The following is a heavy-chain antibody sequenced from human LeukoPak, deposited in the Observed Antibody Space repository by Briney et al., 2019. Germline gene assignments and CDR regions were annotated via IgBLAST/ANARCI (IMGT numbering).Heavy chain of an antibody. J-gene: IGHJ3*02. V-gene: IGHV3-48*01. CDR2: ISSSSSPI. CDR1: GFTFSSYS. Sequence: GGSLRLSCAASGFTFSSYSMNWVRQAPGKGLEWVLYISSSSSPIYYADSVKGRFTVSRDNAKNSLYLQMSGLRAEDTALYYCASSPNSRAFDIWGQGTMVTISS. D-gene: IGHD2/OR15-2a*01. CDR3: ASSPNSRAFDI.